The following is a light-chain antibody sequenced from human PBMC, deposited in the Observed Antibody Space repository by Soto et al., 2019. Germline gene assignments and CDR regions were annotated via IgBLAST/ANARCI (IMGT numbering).Light chain of an antibody. Sequence: VMTQSPATLSVSPGERATFSCRASRSVSSNLAWYQQKPGQAPRLLIYGASIRATGIPARFSGSGSGTDFTLTISRLEPEDFAVYYCQQYGSSPRTFGQGTRLEIK. J-gene: IGKJ5*01. CDR1: RSVSSN. V-gene: IGKV3-20*01. CDR2: GAS. CDR3: QQYGSSPRT.